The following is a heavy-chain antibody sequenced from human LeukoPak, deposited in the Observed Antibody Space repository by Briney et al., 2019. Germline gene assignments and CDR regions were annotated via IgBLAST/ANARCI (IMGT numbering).Heavy chain of an antibody. D-gene: IGHD6-19*01. CDR1: GFTFSSYS. CDR2: ISSSGSTI. J-gene: IGHJ4*02. Sequence: GGSLRLSCAASGFTFSSYSMNWVRQAPGKGLEWVSYISSSGSTIYYADSVKGRFTISRDNSKNTLYLQMNSLRAEDTAVYYCAKDHGYSSGWYALTHFDYWGQGTLVTVSS. V-gene: IGHV3-48*01. CDR3: AKDHGYSSGWYALTHFDY.